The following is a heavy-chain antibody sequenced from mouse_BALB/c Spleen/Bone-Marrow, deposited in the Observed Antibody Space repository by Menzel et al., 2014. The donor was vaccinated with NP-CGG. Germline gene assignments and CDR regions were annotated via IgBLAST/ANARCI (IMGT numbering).Heavy chain of an antibody. Sequence: QVQLQQPGAELVKPGAPVKLSCKASVYTFTSYWMNWVKQRPGRGLEWIGRIDPSDSETHYNQKFKDKPTMTVDKSSITNYIQLGSLTSEDSAVYYCARSYYGNYAWFAYWGQGTLVTVSA. D-gene: IGHD2-1*01. CDR3: ARSYYGNYAWFAY. V-gene: IGHV1-69*02. J-gene: IGHJ3*01. CDR1: VYTFTSYW. CDR2: IDPSDSET.